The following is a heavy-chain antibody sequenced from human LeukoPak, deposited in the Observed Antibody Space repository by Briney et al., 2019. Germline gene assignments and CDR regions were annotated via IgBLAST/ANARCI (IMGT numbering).Heavy chain of an antibody. J-gene: IGHJ4*02. V-gene: IGHV3-48*03. D-gene: IGHD6-19*01. CDR3: ARVRYSSGWYSY. Sequence: GGSLRLSCAASGFTFSSYGMNWVRQAPGKGLEWVSYISSSGSTIYYADSVKGRFTISRDNAKNSLYLQMNSLRAEDTAVYYCARVRYSSGWYSYWGQGTLVTVSS. CDR2: ISSSGSTI. CDR1: GFTFSSYG.